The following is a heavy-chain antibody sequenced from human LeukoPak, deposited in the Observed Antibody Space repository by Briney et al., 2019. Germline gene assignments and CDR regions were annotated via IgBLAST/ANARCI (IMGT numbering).Heavy chain of an antibody. Sequence: QPGGSLRLSCAASGFTFSSYAMHWVRQAPGKGLEWVAVISYDGSNKYYADSVKGRFTISRDNSKNTLYLQMNSLRAEDTAVYYCATGSRPSITGTSTGGAFDIWGQGTMVTVSS. V-gene: IGHV3-30-3*01. D-gene: IGHD1-20*01. CDR1: GFTFSSYA. CDR2: ISYDGSNK. CDR3: ATGSRPSITGTSTGGAFDI. J-gene: IGHJ3*02.